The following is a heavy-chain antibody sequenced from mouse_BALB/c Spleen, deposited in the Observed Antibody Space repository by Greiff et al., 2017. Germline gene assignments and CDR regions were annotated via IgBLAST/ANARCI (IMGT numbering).Heavy chain of an antibody. V-gene: IGHV2-2*02. Sequence: VMLVESGPGLVQPSQRLSITCTVSGFSLTSSGVHWVRPSPGKGLEWLGVIWSGGSTDYNAAFISRLSLSKDNSKSQVFFKMNSLQANDTAIYYCASRYYGSSVYYAMDYWGQGTSVTVSA. J-gene: IGHJ4*01. CDR1: GFSLTSSG. D-gene: IGHD1-1*01. CDR3: ASRYYGSSVYYAMDY. CDR2: IWSGGST.